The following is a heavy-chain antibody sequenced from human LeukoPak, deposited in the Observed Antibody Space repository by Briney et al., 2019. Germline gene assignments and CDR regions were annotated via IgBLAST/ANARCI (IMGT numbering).Heavy chain of an antibody. CDR2: INPNSGGT. CDR3: ARVGYSGNDLGY. Sequence: GASVKVSCKASGYTFTAYYIHWVRQAPGQGLEWMGWINPNSGGTNYAQKFQGRVTMTRDTSITTAYMELSGLRSNDTAVYNCARVGYSGNDLGYWGQGTLVTVSS. CDR1: GYTFTAYY. D-gene: IGHD5-12*01. J-gene: IGHJ4*02. V-gene: IGHV1-2*02.